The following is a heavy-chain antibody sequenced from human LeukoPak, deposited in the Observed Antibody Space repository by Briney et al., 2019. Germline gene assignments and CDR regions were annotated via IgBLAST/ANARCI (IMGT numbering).Heavy chain of an antibody. CDR1: GFTFSSYG. J-gene: IGHJ4*02. V-gene: IGHV3-33*08. CDR2: IWYDGSDK. Sequence: GGSLRLSCAAYGFTFSSYGMHLVRQAPGKGLEWVAIIWYDGSDKYYADSVKGRFTVSRDNSKNTLHLQVNSLRAEDTAVYYCARDRGTTSSAGYYFDTWGQGALVTVSS. CDR3: ARDRGTTSSAGYYFDT. D-gene: IGHD6-6*01.